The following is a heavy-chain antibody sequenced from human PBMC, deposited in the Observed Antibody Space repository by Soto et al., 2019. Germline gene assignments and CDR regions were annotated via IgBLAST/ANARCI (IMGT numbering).Heavy chain of an antibody. CDR1: GGSVTSGVYY. J-gene: IGHJ5*02. Sequence: SETLSLTCSVSGGSVTSGVYYWSWIRQPPGKELEWIGFVYSTGSTSSNPSLKSRVTISSDASKNQFSLKPISVTAADTAVYYCARGRSWAYCGADCYPHNWFDPWGQGTLVTVSS. CDR3: ARGRSWAYCGADCYPHNWFDP. D-gene: IGHD2-21*02. CDR2: VYSTGST. V-gene: IGHV4-61*08.